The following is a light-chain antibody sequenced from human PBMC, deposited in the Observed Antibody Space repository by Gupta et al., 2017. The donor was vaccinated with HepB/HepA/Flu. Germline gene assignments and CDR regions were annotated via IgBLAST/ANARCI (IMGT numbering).Light chain of an antibody. J-gene: IGLJ3*02. Sequence: SVPPQPPPAFWTPGPRVAISCSGSSSTIGSNTVNWYQHLPGTAPKLLIYSNNQRPSGVPDRFSGSKSGTSASLAISGLQSEDEADYYCAAWDDSLNGRVFGGGTKLTVL. CDR3: AAWDDSLNGRV. CDR2: SNN. CDR1: SSTIGSNT. V-gene: IGLV1-44*01.